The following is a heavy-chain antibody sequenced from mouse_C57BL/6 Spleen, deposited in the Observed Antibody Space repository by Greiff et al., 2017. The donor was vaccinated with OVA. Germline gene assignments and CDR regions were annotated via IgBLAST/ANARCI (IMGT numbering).Heavy chain of an antibody. CDR1: GYAFSSSW. CDR2: IYPGDGDT. D-gene: IGHD3-3*01. J-gene: IGHJ4*01. Sequence: QVQLQQSGPELVKPGASVKISCKASGYAFSSSWMNWVKQRPGKGLEWIGRIYPGDGDTNYNGKFKGKATLTADKSSSTAYMQLSSLTSEDSAVYFCARSSGTGRAMDYWGQGTSVTVSS. V-gene: IGHV1-82*01. CDR3: ARSSGTGRAMDY.